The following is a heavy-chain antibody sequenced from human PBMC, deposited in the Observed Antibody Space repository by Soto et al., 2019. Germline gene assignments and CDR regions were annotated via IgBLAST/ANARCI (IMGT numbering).Heavy chain of an antibody. CDR2: IIPIFGTA. CDR1: GGTFSSYA. V-gene: IGHV1-69*01. Sequence: QVQLVQSGAEVKKPGSSVKVSCKASGGTFSSYAISWVRQAPGQGLEWMGGIIPIFGTANYAQKFQGRVTITADESTRTAYMELSSLRSEDTAVYYCASWILGTGTGWFDPWGQGTLVTVSS. CDR3: ASWILGTGTGWFDP. J-gene: IGHJ5*02. D-gene: IGHD2-8*02.